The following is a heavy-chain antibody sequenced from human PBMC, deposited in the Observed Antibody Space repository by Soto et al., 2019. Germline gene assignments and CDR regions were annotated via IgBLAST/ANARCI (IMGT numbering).Heavy chain of an antibody. V-gene: IGHV4-39*01. CDR1: GGSISSSSYY. CDR3: ARHRQWFGKDWFAP. J-gene: IGHJ5*02. CDR2: IYYSGST. Sequence: ALETLSLTCTVSGGSISSSSYYWGWIRQPPGKGLEWIGSIYYSGSTYYNPSLKSRVTISVDTSKNQFSLKLSSVAAADTAVYYCARHRQWFGKDWFAPWGQGTLVTSPQ. D-gene: IGHD3-10*01.